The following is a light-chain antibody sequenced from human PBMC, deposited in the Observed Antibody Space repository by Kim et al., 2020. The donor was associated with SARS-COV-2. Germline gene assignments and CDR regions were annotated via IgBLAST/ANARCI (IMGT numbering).Light chain of an antibody. J-gene: IGLJ2*01. V-gene: IGLV3-1*01. CDR3: QAWASNTVV. CDR1: KLGDKN. Sequence: VSPGQTASITCSGDKLGDKNASWYQQKPGQSPVLVIYQDTKRPSGIPERFSGSNSGNTATLTISGTQAMDEADYYCQAWASNTVVFGGGTQLTVL. CDR2: QDT.